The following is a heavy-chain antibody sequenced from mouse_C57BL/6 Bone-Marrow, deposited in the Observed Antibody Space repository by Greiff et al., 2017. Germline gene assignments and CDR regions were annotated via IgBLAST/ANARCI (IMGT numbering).Heavy chain of an antibody. V-gene: IGHV1-78*01. J-gene: IGHJ1*03. Sequence: QVQLQQSDAELVKPGASVKISCKVSGYTFTDHTIHWMKQRPEQGLEWIGYIYPRDGSTKYNEKFKGKATLTADKSSSTAYMQLNSLTSEDSAVYFCASRDYYGSSFYWYFDVWGTGTTVTVSS. D-gene: IGHD1-1*01. CDR3: ASRDYYGSSFYWYFDV. CDR2: IYPRDGST. CDR1: GYTFTDHT.